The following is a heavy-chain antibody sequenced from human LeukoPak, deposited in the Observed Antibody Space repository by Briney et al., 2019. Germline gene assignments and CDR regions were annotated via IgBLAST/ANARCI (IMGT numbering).Heavy chain of an antibody. CDR1: GYTFISYY. J-gene: IGHJ6*02. CDR2: IYPSGGST. CDR3: ARDGTRYSSSWYYGMDV. Sequence: ASVNVSCKASGYTFISYYMHWVRQAPGQGLEWMGIIYPSGGSTSYAQKFQGRVTMTRDTSTSTVYMELSSLRSEDTAVYYCARDGTRYSSSWYYGMDVWGQGTTVTVSS. V-gene: IGHV1-46*01. D-gene: IGHD6-13*01.